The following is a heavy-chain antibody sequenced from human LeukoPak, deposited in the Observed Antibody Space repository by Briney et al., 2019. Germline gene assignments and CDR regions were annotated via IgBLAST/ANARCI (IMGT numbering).Heavy chain of an antibody. V-gene: IGHV3-69-1*01. D-gene: IGHD4-23*01. CDR2: IHSGGNI. CDR3: ARDTYSRWQTDY. J-gene: IGHJ4*02. Sequence: PGGSLRLSCAASGLSISDNYMSWVRQAPGKGLEWVFIIHSGGNIYYADSVKGRFTISRDNAENSLYLQMNGLRTEDTAIYYCARDTYSRWQTDYWGQGTLVTVSS. CDR1: GLSISDNY.